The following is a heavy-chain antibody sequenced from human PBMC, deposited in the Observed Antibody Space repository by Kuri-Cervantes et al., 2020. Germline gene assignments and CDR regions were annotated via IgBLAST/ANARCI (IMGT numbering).Heavy chain of an antibody. CDR1: GYTFTSYG. D-gene: IGHD1-1*01. CDR2: ISGYNGNT. J-gene: IGHJ5*02. V-gene: IGHV1-18*01. Sequence: ASVKVSCKASGYTFTSYGISWVRQAPGQGLEWMGWISGYNGNTNYAQKLQGRVTMTTDTSTSTAYMELRSLRSDDTAVYYCARGRGVAGTTWYNWFDPWGQGTLVTVSS. CDR3: ARGRGVAGTTWYNWFDP.